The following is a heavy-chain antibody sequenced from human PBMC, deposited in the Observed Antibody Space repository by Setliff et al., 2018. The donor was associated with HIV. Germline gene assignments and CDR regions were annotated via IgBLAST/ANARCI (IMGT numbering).Heavy chain of an antibody. CDR2: ISGSGGST. CDR1: GFIFNNYA. D-gene: IGHD6-19*01. CDR3: TKKGPKGQWLVDLYFDS. Sequence: GVLKISCSASGFIFNNYAMSWVRQAPGKGLEWVSVISGSGGSTYAADSVKGRFTISRDNSENTLYLQMNSLRADDTAVYYCTKKGPKGQWLVDLYFDSWGQGTLVTVSS. J-gene: IGHJ4*02. V-gene: IGHV3-23*01.